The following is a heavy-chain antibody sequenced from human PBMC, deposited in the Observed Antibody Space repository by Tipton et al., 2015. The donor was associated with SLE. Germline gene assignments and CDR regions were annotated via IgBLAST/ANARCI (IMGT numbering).Heavy chain of an antibody. CDR3: AREEYQLLGGTIDY. Sequence: SLRLSCAASGFTFSRSRMNWVRLAPGKGLEWVANINEYGSEKYYADSVKGRFTISRDNSKNTLYLQMNSLRAEDTAVYYCAREEYQLLGGTIDYWGQGTLVTVSS. D-gene: IGHD2-2*01. CDR2: INEYGSEK. J-gene: IGHJ4*02. CDR1: GFTFSRSR. V-gene: IGHV3-7*01.